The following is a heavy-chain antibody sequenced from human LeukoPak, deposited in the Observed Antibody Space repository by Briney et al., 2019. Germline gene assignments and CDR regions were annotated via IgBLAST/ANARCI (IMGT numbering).Heavy chain of an antibody. CDR2: MNPNSGNT. V-gene: IGHV1-8*02. D-gene: IGHD2-15*01. CDR3: ARDATIYRYCSGGSCSGWFDP. CDR1: GYTFTSYD. J-gene: IGHJ5*02. Sequence: ASVKVSCKASGYTFTSYDINWVRQATGQGLEWMRRMNPNSGNTGYAQKFQGRVAMTTDTSTSTAYMELRSLRSDDTAVYYCARDATIYRYCSGGSCSGWFDPWGQGTLVTVSS.